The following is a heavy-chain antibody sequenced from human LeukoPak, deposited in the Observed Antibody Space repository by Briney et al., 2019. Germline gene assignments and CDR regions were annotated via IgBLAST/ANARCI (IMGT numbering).Heavy chain of an antibody. CDR3: AKGMESDSLYDIFSQWVYYFDY. CDR2: ISGSGGST. J-gene: IGHJ4*02. D-gene: IGHD3-9*01. Sequence: PGGSLRLSCAASGFTFSSYAMSWVRQAPGKGLGWVSAISGSGGSTYYADSVKGRFTISRDNSKDTLYLQMNSLRAEDTAVYYCAKGMESDSLYDIFSQWVYYFDYWGQGTLVTVSS. CDR1: GFTFSSYA. V-gene: IGHV3-23*01.